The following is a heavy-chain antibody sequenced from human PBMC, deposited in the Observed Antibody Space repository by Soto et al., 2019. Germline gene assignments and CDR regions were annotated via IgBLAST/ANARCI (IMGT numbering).Heavy chain of an antibody. J-gene: IGHJ6*02. V-gene: IGHV3-48*01. D-gene: IGHD6-13*01. Sequence: GGSLRLSCAASGFTFSIYSMNWVRQAPGKGLEWVSYISSSSSTIYYADSVKGRFTISRDNSKNTLYLQMNSLRAEDTAVYYCARDRARGSSSWLYYYYYGMDVWGQGTTVTVSS. CDR3: ARDRARGSSSWLYYYYYGMDV. CDR1: GFTFSIYS. CDR2: ISSSSSTI.